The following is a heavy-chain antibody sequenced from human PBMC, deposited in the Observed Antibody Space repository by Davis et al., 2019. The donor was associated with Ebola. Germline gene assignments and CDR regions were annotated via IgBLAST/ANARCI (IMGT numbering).Heavy chain of an antibody. CDR3: ARGREEQWLVFSYYYYYGMDV. CDR2: MNPNSGNT. CDR1: GYTFTSYD. D-gene: IGHD6-19*01. J-gene: IGHJ6*04. V-gene: IGHV1-8*01. Sequence: ASVKVSCKASGYTFTSYDINWVRQATGQGLEWMGWMNPNSGNTGYAQKFQGRVTMTRNTSISTAYMELSSLRSEDTAVYYCARGREEQWLVFSYYYYYGMDVWGKGTTVTVSS.